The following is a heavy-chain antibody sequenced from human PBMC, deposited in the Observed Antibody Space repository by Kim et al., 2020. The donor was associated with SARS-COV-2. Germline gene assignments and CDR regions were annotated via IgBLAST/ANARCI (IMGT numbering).Heavy chain of an antibody. CDR1: GGSISSSSYY. D-gene: IGHD1-26*01. CDR3: ARLMGGYSGSYYYYYYGMDV. V-gene: IGHV4-39*01. J-gene: IGHJ6*02. CDR2: IYYSGST. Sequence: SETLSLTCTVSGGSISSSSYYWGWIRQPPGKGLEWIGSIYYSGSTYYNPSLKSRVTISVDTSKNQFSLKLSSVTAADTAVYYCARLMGGYSGSYYYYYYGMDVWGQGTTVTVSS.